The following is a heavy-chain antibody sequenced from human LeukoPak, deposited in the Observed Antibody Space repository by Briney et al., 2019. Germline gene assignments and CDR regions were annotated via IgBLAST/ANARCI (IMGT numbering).Heavy chain of an antibody. CDR2: IIPILGIA. J-gene: IGHJ4*02. Sequence: SVKVSCKASGGTFSSYAISWVRQAPGQGLEWMGRIIPILGIANYAQKFQGRVTMTRNTSISTAYMELSSLRSEDTAVYYCARGGRSTSGDYWGQGTLVTVSS. V-gene: IGHV1-69*04. CDR1: GGTFSSYA. D-gene: IGHD3-16*01. CDR3: ARGGRSTSGDY.